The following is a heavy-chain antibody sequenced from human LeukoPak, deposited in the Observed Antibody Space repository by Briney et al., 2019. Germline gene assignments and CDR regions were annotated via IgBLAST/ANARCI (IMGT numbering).Heavy chain of an antibody. CDR1: GFTFSSYA. D-gene: IGHD3-10*01. CDR3: AKAPFSGSFGYFQH. V-gene: IGHV3-23*01. Sequence: GGSLRLSCVASGFTFSSYALSWVRQAPGKGLEWVSAISGSGGSTYYADSVKGRFTISRDNSKNTLYLQMNSLRAEDTAVYYCAKAPFSGSFGYFQHWGRGTLVTVSS. CDR2: ISGSGGST. J-gene: IGHJ1*01.